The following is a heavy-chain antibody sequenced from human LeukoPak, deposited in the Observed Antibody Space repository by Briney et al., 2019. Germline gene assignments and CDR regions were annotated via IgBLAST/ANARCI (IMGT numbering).Heavy chain of an antibody. V-gene: IGHV3-74*01. CDR3: ARDSTYDILTGYYHSAFDI. J-gene: IGHJ3*02. Sequence: PGGSLRLSCAASGFTFSTYWMHWVRQAPGKGLVWVSRINSDGSSTSYADSVKGRFTISRDNAKNSLYLQMNSLRAEDTAVYYCARDSTYDILTGYYHSAFDIWGQGTMVTVSS. CDR1: GFTFSTYW. D-gene: IGHD3-9*01. CDR2: INSDGSST.